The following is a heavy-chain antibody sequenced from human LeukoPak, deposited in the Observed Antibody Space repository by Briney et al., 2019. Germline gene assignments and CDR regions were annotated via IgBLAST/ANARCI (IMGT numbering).Heavy chain of an antibody. J-gene: IGHJ4*02. D-gene: IGHD6-19*01. Sequence: SVKVSCKASGGTFSSYTTSWVRQAPGQGLEWMGRIIPILGIANYAQKFQGRVTITADKSTSTAYMELSSLRSEDTAVYYCARDHPVGHSSGWYPFDYWGQGTLVTVSS. V-gene: IGHV1-69*04. CDR1: GGTFSSYT. CDR3: ARDHPVGHSSGWYPFDY. CDR2: IIPILGIA.